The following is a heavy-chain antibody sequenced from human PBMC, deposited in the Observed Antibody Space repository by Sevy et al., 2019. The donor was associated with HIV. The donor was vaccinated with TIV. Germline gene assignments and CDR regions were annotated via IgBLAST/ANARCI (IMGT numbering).Heavy chain of an antibody. D-gene: IGHD1-26*01. CDR3: ARGWLVGAQASWFDP. Sequence: SETLSLTCAVSGGSMSSGGYYWSWIRQRQGKGLEWIRYIYCSRGTYYNPSLKSRVTISVDTSTNQFSLKLSTVTAADTAVYYCARGWLVGAQASWFDPWGQGTLVTVSS. CDR1: GGSMSSGGYY. CDR2: IYCSRGT. V-gene: IGHV4-31*11. J-gene: IGHJ5*02.